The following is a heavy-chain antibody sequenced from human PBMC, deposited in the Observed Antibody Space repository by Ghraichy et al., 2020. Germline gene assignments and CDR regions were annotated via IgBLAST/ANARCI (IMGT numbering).Heavy chain of an antibody. CDR3: AKSHVSSSWANYYYYGMDV. CDR1: GFTFSSYA. J-gene: IGHJ6*02. V-gene: IGHV3-23*01. Sequence: GSLNISCAASGFTFSSYAMSWVRQAPGKGLEWVSAISGSGGSTYYADSVKGRFTISRDNSKNTLYLQMNSLRAEDTAVYYCAKSHVSSSWANYYYYGMDVWGQGTTVTVSS. D-gene: IGHD6-13*01. CDR2: ISGSGGST.